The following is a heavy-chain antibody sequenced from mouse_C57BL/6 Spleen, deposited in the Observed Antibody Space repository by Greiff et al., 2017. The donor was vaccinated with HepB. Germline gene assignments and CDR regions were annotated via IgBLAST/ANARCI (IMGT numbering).Heavy chain of an antibody. D-gene: IGHD2-3*01. V-gene: IGHV3-8*01. Sequence: EVKLQESGPGLAKPSQTLSLTCSVTGYSITSDYWNWIRKFPGNKLEYMGYISYSGSTYYNPSLKSRISITRDTSKNQYYLQLNSGTTEDTATYYCARGRNYDGYYGGYFDVWGTGTTVTVSS. J-gene: IGHJ1*03. CDR3: ARGRNYDGYYGGYFDV. CDR1: GYSITSDY. CDR2: ISYSGST.